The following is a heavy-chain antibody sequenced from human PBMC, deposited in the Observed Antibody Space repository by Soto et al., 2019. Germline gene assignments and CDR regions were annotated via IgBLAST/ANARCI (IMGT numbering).Heavy chain of an antibody. D-gene: IGHD6-6*01. CDR2: ISAYNGNT. CDR1: GYTFTSYG. Sequence: ASVKVSCKDSGYTFTSYGISWVRQAPGQGLEWMGWISAYNGNTNYAQKLQGRVTMTTDTSTSTAYMELRSLRSDDTAVYYCARGMSSSSSYWFDPWGQRTLVTVSS. V-gene: IGHV1-18*01. J-gene: IGHJ5*02. CDR3: ARGMSSSSSYWFDP.